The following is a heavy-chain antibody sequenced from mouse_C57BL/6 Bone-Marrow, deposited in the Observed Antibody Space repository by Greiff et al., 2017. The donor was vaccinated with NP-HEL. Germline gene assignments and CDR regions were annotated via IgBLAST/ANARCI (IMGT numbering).Heavy chain of an antibody. V-gene: IGHV2-9-1*01. Sequence: QVQLKESGPGLVAPSQSLSITCTASGFSLTSYAISWVRQPPGKGLEWLGAIWTGGGTTYNSAPITSLSISKDNSKSQVFLKMNSVQTDNAARYWSARGGSAWFAYWGQGALVTVSA. CDR3: ARGGSAWFAY. D-gene: IGHD3-1*01. J-gene: IGHJ3*01. CDR1: GFSLTSYA. CDR2: IWTGGGT.